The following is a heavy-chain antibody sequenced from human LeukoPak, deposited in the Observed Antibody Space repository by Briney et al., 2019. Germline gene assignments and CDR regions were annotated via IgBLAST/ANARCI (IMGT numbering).Heavy chain of an antibody. Sequence: PGGSLRLSCAASGLTVSSYTMNWVRQAPGKGLEWVSSISSSSSYINYADSVKGRFTISRDNAKNSLYLQMNSLRAEDTAVYYCAREVRIAASGRAFHTWAQGPMVTVSS. D-gene: IGHD6-13*01. V-gene: IGHV3-21*01. J-gene: IGHJ3*02. CDR1: GLTVSSYT. CDR2: ISSSSSYI. CDR3: AREVRIAASGRAFHT.